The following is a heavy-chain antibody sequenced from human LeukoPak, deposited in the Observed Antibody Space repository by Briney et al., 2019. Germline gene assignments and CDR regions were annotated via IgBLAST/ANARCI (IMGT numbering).Heavy chain of an antibody. CDR2: ISNSGGDT. V-gene: IGHV3-23*01. D-gene: IGHD3-22*01. CDR1: GITFSAYA. J-gene: IGHJ1*01. Sequence: GGSLRLSCAASGITFSAYAMSWIRQAPGKGLEWVSAISNSGGDTYYADSVRGRFTISRDNSKNMLYLQMNSLRAEDTAVYYCARAPDYDSSGYYYGHWGQGTLVTVSS. CDR3: ARAPDYDSSGYYYGH.